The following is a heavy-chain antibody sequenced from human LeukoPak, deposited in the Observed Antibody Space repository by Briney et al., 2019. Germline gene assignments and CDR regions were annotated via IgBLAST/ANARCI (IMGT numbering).Heavy chain of an antibody. D-gene: IGHD3-22*01. CDR3: AKDRTMIVVVGAFDI. V-gene: IGHV3-23*01. CDR1: GFTFSSYA. CDR2: ISVSGGST. Sequence: GGSLRLFCAASGFTFSSYAMSWVRQAPGKGLEWVSGISVSGGSTYYADSVKGRFAISRDNSKNTLYLQMNSLRAEDAAVYYCAKDRTMIVVVGAFDIWGQGTMVTVSS. J-gene: IGHJ3*02.